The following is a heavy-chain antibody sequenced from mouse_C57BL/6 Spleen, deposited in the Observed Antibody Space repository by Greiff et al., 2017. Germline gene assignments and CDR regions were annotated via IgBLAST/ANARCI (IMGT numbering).Heavy chain of an antibody. Sequence: VQLQQPGAELVKPGASVKLSCKASGYTFTSYWMHWVKQRPGQGLEWIGMIHPNSGSTNYNEKFKSKATLTVDKSSSTAYMQLSSLTSEDSAVYYCATLYYGLYYAMDYWGQGTSVTVSS. D-gene: IGHD2-1*01. J-gene: IGHJ4*01. CDR1: GYTFTSYW. CDR2: IHPNSGST. CDR3: ATLYYGLYYAMDY. V-gene: IGHV1-64*01.